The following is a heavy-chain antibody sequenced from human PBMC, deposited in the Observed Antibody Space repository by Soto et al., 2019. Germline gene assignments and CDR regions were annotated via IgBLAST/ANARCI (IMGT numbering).Heavy chain of an antibody. V-gene: IGHV4-59*01. CDR3: ARGIATTEMDV. J-gene: IGHJ6*02. Sequence: QVQLQESGPGLVKPSETLSLICTVSGGSMSRYYWSWIRQAPGKGLEWIGYIYYSGHTNHNPSLKSRVTISVDTSKNQFSLKLSSVTAADTAVYYCARGIATTEMDVWGQGTTVTFSS. CDR2: IYYSGHT. CDR1: GGSMSRYY. D-gene: IGHD6-13*01.